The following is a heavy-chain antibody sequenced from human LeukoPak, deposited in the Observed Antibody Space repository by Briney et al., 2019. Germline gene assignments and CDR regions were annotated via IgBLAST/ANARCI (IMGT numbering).Heavy chain of an antibody. V-gene: IGHV4-59*01. Sequence: SETLSLTCTASGGSISSYYWSWIRQPPGKGLEWIGYIYYSGSTNYNPSLKSRVTISVDTSKNQFSLKLSSVTAADTAVYYCARVGAWFDPWGQGTLVTVSS. CDR3: ARVGAWFDP. CDR2: IYYSGST. CDR1: GGSISSYY. J-gene: IGHJ5*02.